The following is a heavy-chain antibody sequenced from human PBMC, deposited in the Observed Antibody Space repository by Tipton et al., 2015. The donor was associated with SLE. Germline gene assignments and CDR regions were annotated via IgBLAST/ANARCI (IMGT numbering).Heavy chain of an antibody. D-gene: IGHD5-12*01. CDR1: GGSISSHY. Sequence: TLSLTCIVSGGSISSHYWSWIRQPPGKGLEWIGYIYYSGSTNYNPSLKSRFTISVDTSKNQFSLKLSSVTAADTAVYYCASGYSGYLDYWGQGTLVTVSS. J-gene: IGHJ4*02. V-gene: IGHV4-59*11. CDR3: ASGYSGYLDY. CDR2: IYYSGST.